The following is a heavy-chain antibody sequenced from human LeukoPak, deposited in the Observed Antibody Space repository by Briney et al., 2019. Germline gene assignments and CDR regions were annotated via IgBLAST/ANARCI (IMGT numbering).Heavy chain of an antibody. CDR3: ARSGHIYSSSWYWGSSFIYNWFDP. J-gene: IGHJ5*02. Sequence: SETLSLTCTVSGGSNRSYYWSWTAQPPGKALEGFGYLYNSGSPNYNPSLKSRVTISVDTSKNQFSLKLSSVTAADTAVYYCARSGHIYSSSWYWGSSFIYNWFDPWGQGTLVTVSS. CDR1: GGSNRSYY. CDR2: LYNSGSP. D-gene: IGHD6-13*01. V-gene: IGHV4-4*09.